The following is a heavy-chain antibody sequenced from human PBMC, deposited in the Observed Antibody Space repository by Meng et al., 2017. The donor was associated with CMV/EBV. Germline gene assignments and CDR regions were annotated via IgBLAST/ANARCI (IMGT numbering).Heavy chain of an antibody. V-gene: IGHV3-74*01. J-gene: IGHJ6*02. CDR2: INSDGSRT. Sequence: GGSLRLSCAGLGFTFSRYWMHWVRQAPGKGLGWVSRINSDGSRTRDADSVKGRLTISRDNAKNTLYLQMNSLRAEDTAVYYCTRGIPPVKEYGMEGYGMDVWGRGTTVTVSS. D-gene: IGHD2-8*01. CDR3: TRGIPPVKEYGMEGYGMDV. CDR1: GFTFSRYW.